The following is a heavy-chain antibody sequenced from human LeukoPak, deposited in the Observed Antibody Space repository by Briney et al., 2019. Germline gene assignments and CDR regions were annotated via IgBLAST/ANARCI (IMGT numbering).Heavy chain of an antibody. CDR3: ARDDKSGYCSSTSCYPDAFDI. D-gene: IGHD2-2*01. CDR1: GFTFSSYG. J-gene: IGHJ3*02. CDR2: IWYDGSNK. V-gene: IGHV3-33*01. Sequence: GGSLRLSCAASGFTFSSYGMHWVRQAPGKGLEWVAVIWYDGSNKYYADSVKGRFTISRDNAKNSLYLQMNSLRAEDTAVYYCARDDKSGYCSSTSCYPDAFDIWGQGTMVTVSS.